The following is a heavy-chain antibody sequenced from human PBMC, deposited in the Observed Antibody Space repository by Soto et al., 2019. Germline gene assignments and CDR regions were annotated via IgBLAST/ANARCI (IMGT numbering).Heavy chain of an antibody. D-gene: IGHD2-21*02. CDR1: GYTFTSYD. J-gene: IGHJ4*02. Sequence: ASVKVSCKASGYTFTSYDINWLRQATGQGPEWMGWMNPNSGNTGYAQKFQGRVTMTRNTSISTAYMELSSLRSEDTAVYYCARGLPYSDCDWFDYWGQGTLVTVSS. CDR2: MNPNSGNT. V-gene: IGHV1-8*01. CDR3: ARGLPYSDCDWFDY.